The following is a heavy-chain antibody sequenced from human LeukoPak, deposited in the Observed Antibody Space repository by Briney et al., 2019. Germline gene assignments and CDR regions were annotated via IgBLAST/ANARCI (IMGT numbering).Heavy chain of an antibody. V-gene: IGHV4-4*02. D-gene: IGHD6-25*01. J-gene: IGHJ4*02. CDR1: GGSISTTNW. CDR3: AREGGFYRPLDY. Sequence: SSETLSLTCDVSGGSISTTNWWTWVRQPPGGGLEWIGEVHLNGRTHYSPSLESRVTMSVDMSENHVSLQLTSVTAADSAVYYCAREGGFYRPLDYSGPGTLVIVSA. CDR2: VHLNGRT.